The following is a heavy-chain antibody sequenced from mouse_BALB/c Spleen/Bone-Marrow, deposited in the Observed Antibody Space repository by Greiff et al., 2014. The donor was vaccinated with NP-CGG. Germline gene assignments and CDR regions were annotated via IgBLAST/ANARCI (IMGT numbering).Heavy chain of an antibody. D-gene: IGHD1-1*01. Sequence: QVQLQQSGPGLVAPSQSLSITCTVSGLSLTSYGVHWVRQPPGKGLEWLGVIWAGGNTIYNSALMSRLSINKDNSKSHVFLKMNSLQTDDTAMYSCASSYYGTSQFAYWGQGTLVTVSA. CDR1: GLSLTSYG. V-gene: IGHV2-9*02. CDR3: ASSYYGTSQFAY. J-gene: IGHJ3*01. CDR2: IWAGGNT.